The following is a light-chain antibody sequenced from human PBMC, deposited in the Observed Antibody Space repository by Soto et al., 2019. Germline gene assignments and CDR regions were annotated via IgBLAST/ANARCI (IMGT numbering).Light chain of an antibody. Sequence: EIVMTQSPATLSVSPGERGTLSCRASQSVSSNLAWYQQKPGQAPRLLIYGASTRATGIPARFSGSGSGTEFTLTISSLQSEDFAVYYCQQYNNWHTWTFGQGTKVEIK. J-gene: IGKJ1*01. CDR1: QSVSSN. V-gene: IGKV3-15*01. CDR3: QQYNNWHTWT. CDR2: GAS.